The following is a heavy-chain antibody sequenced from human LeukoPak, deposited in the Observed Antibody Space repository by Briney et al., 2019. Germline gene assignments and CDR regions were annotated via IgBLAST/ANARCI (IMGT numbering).Heavy chain of an antibody. Sequence: SETLSLTCIVSGGSISNYYWSWIRQPAGKGLEWIGRIYTSGSTNYNPSLKSRVTMSVDTSKNQFSLKLSSVTAADTAVYYCAREEHYDIMTEGGMDVWGKGTTVTISS. CDR2: IYTSGST. D-gene: IGHD3-9*01. J-gene: IGHJ6*03. CDR3: AREEHYDIMTEGGMDV. V-gene: IGHV4-4*07. CDR1: GGSISNYY.